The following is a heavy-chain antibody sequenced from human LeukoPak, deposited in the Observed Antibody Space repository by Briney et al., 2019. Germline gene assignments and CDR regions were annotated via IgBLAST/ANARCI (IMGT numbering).Heavy chain of an antibody. CDR3: AKVDGITIFEVFDY. CDR1: GFTFSSYA. D-gene: IGHD3-3*01. Sequence: GGSLRLSCAASGFTFSSYAMSWVRQAPGKGLEWLSSISGSGGSTYYADSVKGRFTISRDNSKNMLYLQMIDLRADDTAVYFCAKVDGITIFEVFDYWGQGTLVTVSS. V-gene: IGHV3-23*01. CDR2: ISGSGGST. J-gene: IGHJ4*02.